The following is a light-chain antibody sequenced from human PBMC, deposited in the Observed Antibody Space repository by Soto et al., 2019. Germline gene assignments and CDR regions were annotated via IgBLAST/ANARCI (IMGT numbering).Light chain of an antibody. J-gene: IGLJ2*01. CDR1: SSDVGGYNY. CDR3: SAYTISTPYVV. V-gene: IGLV2-14*01. CDR2: EVS. Sequence: QSALTQPASVSGSPGQSITISCTGTSSDVGGYNYVSWYQQHPGKAPKLMIYEVSNRPSGVSNRFSGSKSSNTASLTISGLQAEDEADYYCSAYTISTPYVVFGGGTKLTVL.